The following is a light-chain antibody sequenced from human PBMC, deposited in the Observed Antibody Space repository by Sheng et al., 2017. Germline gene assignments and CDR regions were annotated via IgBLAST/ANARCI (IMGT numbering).Light chain of an antibody. CDR2: DAS. Sequence: DIQMTQSPSTLSASVGDRVTITCRASQSVGQSLAWYQQRPGKAPKLLISDASNLQKGVPSRFSGSGSGTDFTLTITSLQPEDIATYYCQEYDNLLFTFGPGTKVNIK. J-gene: IGKJ3*01. CDR3: QEYDNLLFT. V-gene: IGKV1-33*01. CDR1: QSVGQS.